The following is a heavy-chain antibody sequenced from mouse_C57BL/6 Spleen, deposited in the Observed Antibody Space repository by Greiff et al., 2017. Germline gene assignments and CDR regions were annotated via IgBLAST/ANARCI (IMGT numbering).Heavy chain of an antibody. D-gene: IGHD1-1*01. CDR1: GYAFSSSW. CDR3: AGGSTYWYFDG. CDR2: IYPGDGAT. J-gene: IGHJ1*03. V-gene: IGHV1-82*01. Sequence: VKLMESGPELVKPGASVKISCKASGYAFSSSWMNWVKQRPGKGLEWIGRIYPGDGATNYNGKFKGKATLTADKASSTAYMQLSSLTSEDSAVYFCAGGSTYWYFDGWGTGTTVTVSS.